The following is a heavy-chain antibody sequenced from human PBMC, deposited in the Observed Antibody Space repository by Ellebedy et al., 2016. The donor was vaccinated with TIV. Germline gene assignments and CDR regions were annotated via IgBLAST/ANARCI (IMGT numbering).Heavy chain of an antibody. Sequence: MPSETLSLTCTVSGGSISSYYWSWIRQPPGKGLEWIGYIYYSRSTNYNPSPKSRVTIAVDTSKKQISLKLSSVTAADTAVYYCARSSGWDRFDYWGQGTLVIVSS. V-gene: IGHV4-59*01. CDR1: GGSISSYY. CDR3: ARSSGWDRFDY. D-gene: IGHD6-19*01. CDR2: IYYSRST. J-gene: IGHJ4*02.